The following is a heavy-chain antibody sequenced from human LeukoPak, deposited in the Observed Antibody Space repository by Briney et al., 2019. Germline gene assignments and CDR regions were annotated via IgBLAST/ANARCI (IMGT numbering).Heavy chain of an antibody. D-gene: IGHD3-22*01. V-gene: IGHV3-7*01. CDR2: IKQDGSEK. J-gene: IGHJ4*02. Sequence: GGSLRLSCAASGFTFSSYWMSWARQAPGKGLEWVANIKQDGSEKYYVDSVKGRFTISRDNAKNSLYLQMNSLRAEDTAVYYCARGHYYDSSGYYLAFDYWGQGTLVTVSS. CDR3: ARGHYYDSSGYYLAFDY. CDR1: GFTFSSYW.